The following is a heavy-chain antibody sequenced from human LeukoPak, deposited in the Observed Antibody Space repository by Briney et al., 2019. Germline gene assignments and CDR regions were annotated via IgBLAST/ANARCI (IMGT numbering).Heavy chain of an antibody. D-gene: IGHD3-9*01. CDR1: GFTYSSYW. CDR2: KKQDGSQK. CDR3: ARAGFPPIKRSHSDAFDI. J-gene: IGHJ3*02. Sequence: GGTLSLSCAASGFTYSSYWMSWVRQAPGKALEWVANKKQDGSQKFYVDSVKDRFTISRDNDKNTLYLQMNSLRAEDTAVYYCARAGFPPIKRSHSDAFDIWGQGTMVTVSS. V-gene: IGHV3-7*01.